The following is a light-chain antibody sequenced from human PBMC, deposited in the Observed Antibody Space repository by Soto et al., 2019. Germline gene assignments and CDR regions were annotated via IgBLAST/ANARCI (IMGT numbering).Light chain of an antibody. CDR1: QSVSSN. CDR3: QQYNNWPPWT. CDR2: GAS. J-gene: IGKJ1*01. Sequence: EIVMTQSPATLSVSPGERATLSCRASQSVSSNLAWYQQKPGQAPRVLIYGASTRATDIPDSFSGSGSGTEFTLTISSLQSEDFAVYYCQQYNNWPPWTFGQGTKVEIK. V-gene: IGKV3-15*01.